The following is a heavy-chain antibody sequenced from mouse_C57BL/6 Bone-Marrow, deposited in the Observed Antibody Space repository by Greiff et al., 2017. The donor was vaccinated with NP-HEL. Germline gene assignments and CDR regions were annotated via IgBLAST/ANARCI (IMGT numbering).Heavy chain of an antibody. Sequence: EVMLVESGGGLVKPGGSLKLSCAASGFTFSDYGMHWVRQAPEKGLEWVAYISSGSSTIYYADTVQGRFTISRDNAKNTLFLQMTSLRSEDTAIYYCARRDYASSFDYWGQGTTLTVSS. CDR3: ARRDYASSFDY. CDR2: ISSGSSTI. J-gene: IGHJ2*01. D-gene: IGHD1-1*01. CDR1: GFTFSDYG. V-gene: IGHV5-17*01.